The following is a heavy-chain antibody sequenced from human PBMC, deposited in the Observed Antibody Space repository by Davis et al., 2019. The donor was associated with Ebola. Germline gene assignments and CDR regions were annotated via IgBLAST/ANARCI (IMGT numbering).Heavy chain of an antibody. CDR1: GGSISSSSYY. J-gene: IGHJ6*02. Sequence: SETLSLTCTVSGGSISSSSYYWGWIRQPPGKGLAWIGEINHSGSTNYNPSLKSRVTISVDTSKNQFSLKLSSVTAADTAVYYCARARLKIAARPAYYYYGMDVWGQGTTVTVSS. CDR3: ARARLKIAARPAYYYYGMDV. V-gene: IGHV4-39*07. CDR2: INHSGST. D-gene: IGHD6-6*01.